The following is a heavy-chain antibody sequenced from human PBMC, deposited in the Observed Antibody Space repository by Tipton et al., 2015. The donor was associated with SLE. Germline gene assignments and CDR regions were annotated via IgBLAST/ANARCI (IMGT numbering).Heavy chain of an antibody. J-gene: IGHJ2*01. CDR1: GGSFSGYY. V-gene: IGHV4-34*01. Sequence: GLVKLSETLSLICAVYGGSFSGYYWSWIRQPPGKGLEWIGEINQGGSTNFNPSLKSRVTISVDTSKNQFSLKLSSVAAADTAVYFCGRRRYCSDGRCRYFDLWGRGTLVSVSS. D-gene: IGHD2-15*01. CDR3: GRRRYCSDGRCRYFDL. CDR2: INQGGST.